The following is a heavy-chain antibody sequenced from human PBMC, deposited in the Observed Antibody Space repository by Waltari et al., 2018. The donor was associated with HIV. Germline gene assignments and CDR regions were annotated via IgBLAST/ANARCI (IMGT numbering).Heavy chain of an antibody. CDR1: GFTFSGSA. D-gene: IGHD3-10*01. V-gene: IGHV3-73*01. CDR3: TTTSWFGEPINFDY. J-gene: IGHJ4*02. CDR2: IRSKANSYAT. Sequence: EVQLVESGGGLVQPGGSLKLSCAASGFTFSGSAMHWVRQASGKGLEWVGRIRSKANSYATAYAASVKGRFTISRDDSKNTAYLQMNSLKTEDTAVYYCTTTSWFGEPINFDYWGQGTLVTVSS.